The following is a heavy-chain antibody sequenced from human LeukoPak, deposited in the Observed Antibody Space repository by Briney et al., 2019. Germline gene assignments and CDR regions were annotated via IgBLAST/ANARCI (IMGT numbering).Heavy chain of an antibody. J-gene: IGHJ6*03. V-gene: IGHV3-30*02. D-gene: IGHD3-3*01. CDR3: AKDPQSAVSPSYYYMDV. CDR1: GFTFSSYG. CDR2: IRYDVSNK. Sequence: GGSLRLSCAASGFTFSSYGMHWVRQAPGKGLEWVAFIRYDVSNKYYADSVKGRFTISRDNSKTTLYLQMNSLRAEDTAVYYCAKDPQSAVSPSYYYMDVWGKGTTVTVSS.